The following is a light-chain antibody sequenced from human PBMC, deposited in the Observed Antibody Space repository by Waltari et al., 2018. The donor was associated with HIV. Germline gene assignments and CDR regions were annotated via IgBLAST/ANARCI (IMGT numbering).Light chain of an antibody. V-gene: IGKV4-1*01. Sequence: DIVMTQSPDSLAVSLGERANIHCKSSQSVLYNSNNKNYLALYHQKPGQPPKLLIYWASTRESGVPDRLSGSGSGTDFTLTISSLQAEDVAVYYCQQYYTTPSYTFGQGTKLEIK. J-gene: IGKJ2*01. CDR2: WAS. CDR1: QSVLYNSNNKNY. CDR3: QQYYTTPSYT.